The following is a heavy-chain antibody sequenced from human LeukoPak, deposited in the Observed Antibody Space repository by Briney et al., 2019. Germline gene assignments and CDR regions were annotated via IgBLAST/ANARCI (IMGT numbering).Heavy chain of an antibody. D-gene: IGHD6-19*01. CDR2: IWYDGSNK. V-gene: IGHV3-33*01. CDR3: ARVDTYSSGCDY. J-gene: IGHJ4*02. CDR1: GFTFSSYG. Sequence: GRSLRLSSAASGFTFSSYGMHWVRQAPGKGLEWVAVIWYDGSNKYYADSVKGRFTISRDNSKNTLYLQMNSLRAEDTAVYYCARVDTYSSGCDYWGQGTLVTVSS.